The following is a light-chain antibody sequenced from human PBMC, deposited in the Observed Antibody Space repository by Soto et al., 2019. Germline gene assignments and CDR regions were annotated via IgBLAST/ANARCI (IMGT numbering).Light chain of an antibody. CDR1: QSVTSS. CDR3: QRYNNWPPWT. V-gene: IGKV3-15*01. J-gene: IGKJ1*01. CDR2: GAS. Sequence: EIVLTQSPATLSLSPGERATLSCTASQSVTSSCLAWYQRKPGQAPRLLVYGASTKATDMPGRFSGRGSGTEFTLTISSLQSEDLAVYYCQRYNNWPPWTFGQGTKVDIK.